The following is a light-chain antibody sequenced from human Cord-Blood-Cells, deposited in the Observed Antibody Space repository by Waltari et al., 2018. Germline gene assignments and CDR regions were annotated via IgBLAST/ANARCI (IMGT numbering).Light chain of an antibody. CDR1: SSDVGGYNY. Sequence: QSALTPPRSVSGSPGQSVPIPCTGTSSDVGGYNYVSWYQQHPGKAPKLMIYDVSKRPSGVPDRFSGSKSGNTASLTISGLQAEDEADYYCCSYAGSYNYVFGTGTKVTVL. V-gene: IGLV2-11*01. J-gene: IGLJ1*01. CDR3: CSYAGSYNYV. CDR2: DVS.